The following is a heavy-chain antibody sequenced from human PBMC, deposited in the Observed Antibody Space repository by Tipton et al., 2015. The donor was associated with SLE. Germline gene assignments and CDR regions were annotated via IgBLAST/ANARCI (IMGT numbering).Heavy chain of an antibody. CDR1: GGSITGSY. CDR3: ARGRTYSSSWYYGLDY. V-gene: IGHV4-34*01. Sequence: TLSLTCTVSGGSITGSYWSWIRQPPGKGLEWLGEIYHSGSTNYNPSLKSRITISVDTSKNQFSLKLSSVTAADTAVYYCARGRTYSSSWYYGLDYWGQGTLVTVSS. D-gene: IGHD6-13*01. CDR2: IYHSGST. J-gene: IGHJ4*02.